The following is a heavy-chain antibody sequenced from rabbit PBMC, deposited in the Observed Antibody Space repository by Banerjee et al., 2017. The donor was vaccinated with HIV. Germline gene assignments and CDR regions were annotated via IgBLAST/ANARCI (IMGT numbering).Heavy chain of an antibody. J-gene: IGHJ3*01. CDR3: ARADSGAGYGYKF. V-gene: IGHV1S40*01. CDR1: GFTLSSYW. CDR2: IEPSTDKI. D-gene: IGHD6-1*01. Sequence: QSLEESGGDLVKPGASLTLTCTASGFTLSSYWMCWVRQAPGKGLEWIACIEPSTDKIWDATWAKGRFTISKTSSTTVTPQMTSLTAADTATYFCARADSGAGYGYKFWGQGTLVTVS.